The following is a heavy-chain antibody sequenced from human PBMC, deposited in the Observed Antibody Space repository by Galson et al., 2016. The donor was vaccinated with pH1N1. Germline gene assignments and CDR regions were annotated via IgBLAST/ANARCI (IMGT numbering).Heavy chain of an antibody. CDR1: GDSVSSIDAA. D-gene: IGHD1-26*01. V-gene: IGHV6-1*01. Sequence: CAISGDSVSSIDAAWNWIRQSPSGGLEWLGRTYYRSRWIYDYAGSVSGRITINPDTSKNQFSLQLSSVTPEDTAVYYCAREGGIESGRWENAFAIWGQGTMVTVS. CDR3: AREGGIESGRWENAFAI. CDR2: TYYRSRWIY. J-gene: IGHJ3*02.